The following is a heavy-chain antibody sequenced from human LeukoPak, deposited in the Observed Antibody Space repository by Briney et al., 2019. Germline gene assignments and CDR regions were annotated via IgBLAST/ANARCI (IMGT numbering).Heavy chain of an antibody. Sequence: GGSLRLSCEASGFTFRNAWMSWVRQAPGKELEWVANIKQDGSEKYYVDSVKGRFTISRDNAKNSLYLQMNSLRAEDTAVYYCASTLSLGISYYYGMDVWGQGTTVTVSS. D-gene: IGHD7-27*01. J-gene: IGHJ6*02. CDR1: GFTFRNAW. CDR3: ASTLSLGISYYYGMDV. V-gene: IGHV3-7*01. CDR2: IKQDGSEK.